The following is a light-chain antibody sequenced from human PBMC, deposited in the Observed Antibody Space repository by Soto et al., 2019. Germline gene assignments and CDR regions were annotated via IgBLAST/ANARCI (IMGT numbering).Light chain of an antibody. CDR3: QQYNNWPIT. J-gene: IGKJ5*01. V-gene: IGKV3-15*01. CDR2: GAS. CDR1: QSVSNT. Sequence: EIVLTQSPATLSVSPGERATLSCRASQSVSNTLAWYQQKPGQPPSLLIYGASTRATGIPARFSGSGSGTEFTLTISSLQSEDFAVYYCQQYNNWPITFGQGTRLEIK.